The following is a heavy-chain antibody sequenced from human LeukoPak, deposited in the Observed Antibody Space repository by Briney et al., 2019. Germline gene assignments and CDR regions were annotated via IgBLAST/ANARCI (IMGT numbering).Heavy chain of an antibody. CDR3: ARDRDDYVWGSYRLDY. Sequence: PGGSLRLSCAASGFTFSSYSXNXXRQAPGKGLEXXXXXSSSSSYIYYADSVKGRFTISRDNAKNSLYLQMNSLRAEDTAVYYCARDRDDYVWGSYRLDYWGQGTLVTVSS. D-gene: IGHD3-16*02. V-gene: IGHV3-21*01. J-gene: IGHJ4*02. CDR2: XSSSSSYI. CDR1: GFTFSSYS.